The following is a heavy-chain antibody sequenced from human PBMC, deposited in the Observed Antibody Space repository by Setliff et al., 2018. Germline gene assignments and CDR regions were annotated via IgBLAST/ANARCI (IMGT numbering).Heavy chain of an antibody. D-gene: IGHD3-3*01. V-gene: IGHV3-23*01. J-gene: IGHJ4*02. CDR1: VFTFSSYG. Sequence: GVLRLSCSASVFTFSSYGMSWVRQAPGKGLEWGSAISGSGGSTYYADSVKGRFTISRDNSKNTLSLQMNSLRAEDTAVYYCARAFYYDFWTFDYWGQGTLVTVSS. CDR3: ARAFYYDFWTFDY. CDR2: ISGSGGST.